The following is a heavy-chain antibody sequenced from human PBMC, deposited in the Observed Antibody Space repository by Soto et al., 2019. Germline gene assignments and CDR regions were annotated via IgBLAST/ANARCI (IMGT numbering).Heavy chain of an antibody. D-gene: IGHD2-15*01. CDR3: AKDESRYCTDSSCYPTDY. J-gene: IGHJ4*02. Sequence: PGGSLRLSCAASGFIFSTYGMHWVRQAPGKGLEWVALISFDGRQKYYAESLKGRFTISRDNSKDILYLEVNSLRAEDTAVYYCAKDESRYCTDSSCYPTDYWGQGTLVTVSS. CDR1: GFIFSTYG. V-gene: IGHV3-30*18. CDR2: ISFDGRQK.